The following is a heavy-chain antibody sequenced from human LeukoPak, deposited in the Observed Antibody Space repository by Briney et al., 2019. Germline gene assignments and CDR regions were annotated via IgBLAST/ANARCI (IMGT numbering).Heavy chain of an antibody. V-gene: IGHV1-69*13. Sequence: SVKVSCKASGYTFTSYGISWVRQAPGQGLEWMGGIIPIFGTANYAQKFQGRVTITADESTSTAYMELSSLRSEDTAVYYCARGSEDAYDFWSGHMDVWGQGTTVTVSS. CDR1: GYTFTSYG. J-gene: IGHJ6*02. CDR2: IIPIFGTA. D-gene: IGHD3-3*01. CDR3: ARGSEDAYDFWSGHMDV.